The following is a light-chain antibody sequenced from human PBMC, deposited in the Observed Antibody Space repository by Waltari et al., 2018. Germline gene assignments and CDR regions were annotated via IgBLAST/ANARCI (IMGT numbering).Light chain of an antibody. CDR1: QSVSRT. CDR3: QHYVRLPVT. J-gene: IGKJ1*01. Sequence: EIVLTQSPGTLSLSPGERATLSCRASQSVSRTLASYQQKPGQAPRLLIYGASTRATGIPERFSGGGSGTDFSLTISRLEPEDFAVYYCQHYVRLPVTFCQGTKVEIK. V-gene: IGKV3-20*01. CDR2: GAS.